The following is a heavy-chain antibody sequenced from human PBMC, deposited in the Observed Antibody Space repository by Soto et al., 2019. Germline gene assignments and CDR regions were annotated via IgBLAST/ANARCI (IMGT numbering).Heavy chain of an antibody. CDR2: ISYDGSNK. CDR3: AQNSGSSTKGDFQH. V-gene: IGHV3-30-3*01. D-gene: IGHD1-26*01. Sequence: QVQLVESGGGVVQPGRSLRLSCAASGFTFSSYAMHWVRQAPGKGLEWVAVISYDGSNKYYADSVKGRFTISRDNSKNTLYLQMNSLRAEDTAVYYRAQNSGSSTKGDFQHWGQGTLVTVSS. CDR1: GFTFSSYA. J-gene: IGHJ1*01.